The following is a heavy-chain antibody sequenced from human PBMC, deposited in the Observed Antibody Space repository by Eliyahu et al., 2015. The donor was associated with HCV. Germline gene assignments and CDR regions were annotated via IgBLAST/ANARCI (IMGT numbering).Heavy chain of an antibody. Sequence: EVQVSESGGGLVQPGGSLRLSCVASGLTFSSSAMSWVRQAPGKGLEWVSAISGSGDSTYYSDSVKGRFTISRDISKNTLYLQMSSLRAEDTAVYYCAKDIPLNQGDDYWGQGTLVTVSS. J-gene: IGHJ4*02. CDR3: AKDIPLNQGDDY. CDR1: GLTFSSSA. CDR2: ISGSGDST. D-gene: IGHD2-21*01. V-gene: IGHV3-23*01.